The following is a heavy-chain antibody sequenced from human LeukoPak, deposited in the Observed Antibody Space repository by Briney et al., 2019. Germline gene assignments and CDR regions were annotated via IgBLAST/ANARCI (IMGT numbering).Heavy chain of an antibody. J-gene: IGHJ4*02. CDR3: ARRVVPAAIGY. Sequence: PSETLSLTCAVNGGSLGGYYWSWVRQPPGKGLEWIGEINHSGSTNYNPSLKSRVTISVDTSKNHFSLKLSSVTAADTAVYYCARRVVPAAIGYWGQGSLVTVSS. V-gene: IGHV4-34*01. D-gene: IGHD2-2*01. CDR1: GGSLGGYY. CDR2: INHSGST.